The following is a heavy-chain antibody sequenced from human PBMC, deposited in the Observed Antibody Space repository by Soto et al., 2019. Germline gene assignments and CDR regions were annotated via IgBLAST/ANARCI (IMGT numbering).Heavy chain of an antibody. D-gene: IGHD6-13*01. CDR1: GFTFSSYG. Sequence: GGSLRLSCAASGFTFSSYGMHWVRQAPVKGLEWVAVIWYDGSNKYYADSVKGRFTISRDNSKNTLYLQMNSLRAEDTAVYYCASQIAAAGTYYYGMDVWGQGTTVTVSS. CDR2: IWYDGSNK. V-gene: IGHV3-33*01. CDR3: ASQIAAAGTYYYGMDV. J-gene: IGHJ6*02.